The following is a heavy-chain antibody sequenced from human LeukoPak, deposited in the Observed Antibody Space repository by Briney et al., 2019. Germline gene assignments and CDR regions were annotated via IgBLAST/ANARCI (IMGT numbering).Heavy chain of an antibody. D-gene: IGHD3-22*01. V-gene: IGHV3-30*02. CDR2: IRYDGSNK. Sequence: GGSLRLSCAASGFAASGFTFSTFGMHWGRQAPGKWLEWVAFIRYDGSNKYYADSVTGRFTISRDNSKNTVYLQMDSLRAEDTAVYYCARDHHEISYYDSSGYLPSYFYMDVWGKGTTVTVSS. CDR3: ARDHHEISYYDSSGYLPSYFYMDV. CDR1: GFTFSTFG. J-gene: IGHJ6*03.